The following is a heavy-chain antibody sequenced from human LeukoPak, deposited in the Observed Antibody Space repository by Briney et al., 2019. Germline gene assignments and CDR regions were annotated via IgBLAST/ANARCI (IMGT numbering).Heavy chain of an antibody. Sequence: ASVKVSCKASGYTFTGYYMHWVRQAPGQGLEWMGWINPNSGGTTYAQKFQGRVTMTRDTSISTAYMELSRLRSDDTAVYYCARENSAAQTFFDIWGQGTMVTVSS. J-gene: IGHJ3*02. V-gene: IGHV1-2*02. CDR2: INPNSGGT. D-gene: IGHD6-6*01. CDR3: ARENSAAQTFFDI. CDR1: GYTFTGYY.